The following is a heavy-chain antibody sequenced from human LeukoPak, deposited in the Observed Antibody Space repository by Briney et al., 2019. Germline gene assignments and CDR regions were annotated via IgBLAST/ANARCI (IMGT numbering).Heavy chain of an antibody. D-gene: IGHD2-15*01. CDR3: AKDRLRFCTGGNCYSPVAY. J-gene: IGHJ4*01. CDR1: GFTFSSYE. V-gene: IGHV3-23*01. CDR2: ISSGAGST. Sequence: GGSLRLSCAASGFTFSSYEMNWVRQVPGKGLEWVSSISSGAGSTYYADSVKGRFTISRDNSKNSLYLQMTSLRADDTAVYYCAKDRLRFCTGGNCYSPVAYWGQGMLVTASS.